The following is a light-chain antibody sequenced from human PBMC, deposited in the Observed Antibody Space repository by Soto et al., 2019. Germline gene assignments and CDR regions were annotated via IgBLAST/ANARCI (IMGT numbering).Light chain of an antibody. CDR1: QSVSSSY. J-gene: IGKJ2*01. Sequence: EIVLTQSPGTLSLSPGQRATLSCRASQSVSSSYQAWYQVKPGQAPRLVIYGASSRATGIPDRFSGGGSGTDCTRTISRLEPEDFAVYFCQQFVGSGYTCGQGTKLEI. CDR3: QQFVGSGYT. CDR2: GAS. V-gene: IGKV3-20*01.